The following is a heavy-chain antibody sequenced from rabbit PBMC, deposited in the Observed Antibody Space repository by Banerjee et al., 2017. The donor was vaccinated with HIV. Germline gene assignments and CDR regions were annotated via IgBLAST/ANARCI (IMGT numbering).Heavy chain of an antibody. D-gene: IGHD6-1*01. CDR1: GFDHSSYYY. V-gene: IGHV1S45*01. CDR3: ARGSYIYVYGL. Sequence: QAKLEESGGGLVKPEGSMTLTCQDSGFDHSSYYYMCWVSQAPGKGLELIACIDISGAATWYASWAKGRFTISKTSSTTVTLQMTSLTAADTATYFCARGSYIYVYGLWGPGTLVTVS. CDR2: IDISGAAT. J-gene: IGHJ4*01.